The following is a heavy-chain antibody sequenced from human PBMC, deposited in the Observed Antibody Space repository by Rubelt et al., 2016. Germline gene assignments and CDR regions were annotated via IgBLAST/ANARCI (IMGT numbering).Heavy chain of an antibody. CDR2: IIPIFGTA. CDR1: GGTFSSYA. J-gene: IGHJ5*02. Sequence: QVQLVQSGAEVKKPGASVKVSCKASGGTFSSYAISWVRQAPGQGLEWMGGIIPIFGTANYAQKFQGRVRITADKSTSTAYIELSSLRSEDTAVYYCARGRRRPCGGDCYSFDPWGQGTLVTVSS. D-gene: IGHD2-21*02. CDR3: ARGRRRPCGGDCYSFDP. V-gene: IGHV1-69*06.